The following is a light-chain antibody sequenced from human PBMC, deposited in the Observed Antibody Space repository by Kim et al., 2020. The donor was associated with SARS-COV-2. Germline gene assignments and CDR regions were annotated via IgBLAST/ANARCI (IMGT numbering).Light chain of an antibody. V-gene: IGLV4-69*01. CDR1: RGGDAVR. CDR3: QTWDTGSNWV. Sequence: VKVGWGLARGGDAVRVGWHRRRGGRGARFLRIRDGGGGRERGGGVPDRCSGAGAGAEYYLTISSLQSEDEADYYCQTWDTGSNWVFGGGTQLTVL. J-gene: IGLJ3*02. CDR2: RDGGGGR.